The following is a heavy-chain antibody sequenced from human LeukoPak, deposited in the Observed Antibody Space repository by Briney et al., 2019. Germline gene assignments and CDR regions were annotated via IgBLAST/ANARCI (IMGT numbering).Heavy chain of an antibody. CDR3: ARDTYYYGSGTYAWYLDL. D-gene: IGHD3-10*01. Sequence: ASVKVSCKASGYTFTSCGISWVRQAPGQGLEWMGWISAYNGNTNYAQKLQGRVTMTTDTSTSTAYMELRSLRSDDTAVYYCARDTYYYGSGTYAWYLDLWGRGTLVTVSS. V-gene: IGHV1-18*01. CDR2: ISAYNGNT. J-gene: IGHJ2*01. CDR1: GYTFTSCG.